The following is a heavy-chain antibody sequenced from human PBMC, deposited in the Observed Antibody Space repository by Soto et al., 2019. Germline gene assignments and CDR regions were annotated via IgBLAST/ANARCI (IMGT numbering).Heavy chain of an antibody. CDR1: GGTFSSYA. Sequence: SVKVSCKASGGTFSSYAISWVRQAPGQGLEWMGGIIPIFGTANYAQKFQGRVTITADESTSTAYMELSSLRSEDTAVYYCAKSSSGYYYEWVYYYYGMDVWGQGTTVTVSS. D-gene: IGHD3-22*01. J-gene: IGHJ6*02. CDR2: IIPIFGTA. CDR3: AKSSSGYYYEWVYYYYGMDV. V-gene: IGHV1-69*13.